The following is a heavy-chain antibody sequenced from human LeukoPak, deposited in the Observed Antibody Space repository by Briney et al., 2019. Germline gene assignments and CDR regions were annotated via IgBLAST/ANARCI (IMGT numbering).Heavy chain of an antibody. J-gene: IGHJ4*02. D-gene: IGHD1-26*01. CDR1: GYTFTSYD. V-gene: IGHV1-8*01. CDR2: MNPNSANT. CDR3: ARGIVGATTHIDY. Sequence: ASVKVSCKASGYTFTSYDINWGRQATGQGLEWMGWMNPNSANTGYAQKFQGRVTMTRNTSISTAYMELSSLRSEDTAVYYCARGIVGATTHIDYWGQGTLVTVSS.